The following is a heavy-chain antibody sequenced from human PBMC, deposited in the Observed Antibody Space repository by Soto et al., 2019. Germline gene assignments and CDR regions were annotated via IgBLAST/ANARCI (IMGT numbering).Heavy chain of an antibody. Sequence: PWETLSLTCAVSGYSISSGYYWGWIRQPPGKGLEWIGSIYHSGSTYYNPSLKSRVTISVDTSKNQFSLKLSSVTAADTAVYYCARDLGYPDYWGQGTLVTVSS. D-gene: IGHD2-15*01. CDR2: IYHSGST. CDR3: ARDLGYPDY. V-gene: IGHV4-38-2*02. CDR1: GYSISSGYY. J-gene: IGHJ4*02.